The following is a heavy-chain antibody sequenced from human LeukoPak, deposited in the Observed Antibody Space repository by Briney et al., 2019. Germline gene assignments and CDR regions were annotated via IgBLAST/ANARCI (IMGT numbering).Heavy chain of an antibody. CDR2: IYISGST. CDR1: GGSISSYF. V-gene: IGHV4-4*07. CDR3: ARESYSYEVLTGYQRATWFDP. J-gene: IGHJ5*02. Sequence: SETLSLTCTVSGGSISSYFWSWIRQPAGKGLEWIGRIYISGSTNYNPSLKSRVTMSVDTSKNQFSLNLSSVTAADTAIYYCARESYSYEVLTGYQRATWFDPWGQGTLVTVSS. D-gene: IGHD3-9*01.